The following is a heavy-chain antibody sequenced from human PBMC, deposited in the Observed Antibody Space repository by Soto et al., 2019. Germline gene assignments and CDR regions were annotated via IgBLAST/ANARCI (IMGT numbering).Heavy chain of an antibody. CDR2: ISAYNGNT. Sequence: ASVKVSFKASGYTFTSYGISWLRQAPGQGLEWMGWISAYNGNTNYAQKLQGRVTMTTDTSTSTAYMELRSLRSDDTAVYYCARDRFLEWLSNYYYYGMDVWGQGTTVTVSS. CDR1: GYTFTSYG. J-gene: IGHJ6*02. V-gene: IGHV1-18*04. D-gene: IGHD3-3*01. CDR3: ARDRFLEWLSNYYYYGMDV.